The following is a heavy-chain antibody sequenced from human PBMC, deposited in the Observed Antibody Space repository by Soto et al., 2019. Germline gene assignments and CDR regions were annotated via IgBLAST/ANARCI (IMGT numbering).Heavy chain of an antibody. CDR2: INHSGST. CDR1: GGSFSGYY. Sequence: PSETLSLTCAVYGGSFSGYYWSWIRQPPGKGLEWIGEINHSGSTNYNPSLKSRVTISVDTSKNQFSLKLSSVTAADTAVYYCARGNGGSSWYFYYYYYYMDVWGKGTTVTVSS. V-gene: IGHV4-34*01. CDR3: ARGNGGSSWYFYYYYYYMDV. D-gene: IGHD6-13*01. J-gene: IGHJ6*03.